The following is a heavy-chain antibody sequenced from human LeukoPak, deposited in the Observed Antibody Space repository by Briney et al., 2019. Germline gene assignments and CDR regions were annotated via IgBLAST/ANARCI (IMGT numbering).Heavy chain of an antibody. CDR3: AKGTIFGVVLGMDV. V-gene: IGHV3-33*06. CDR2: IWYDGSNK. Sequence: GRSLRLSCAASGXIFSSYGMHWVRQVPGKGLEWVAVIWYDGSNKYYADSVKGRFTISRDNSKNTLYLQMNSLRAEDTAVYHCAKGTIFGVVLGMDVWGQGTTVTVSS. CDR1: GXIFSSYG. D-gene: IGHD3-3*01. J-gene: IGHJ6*02.